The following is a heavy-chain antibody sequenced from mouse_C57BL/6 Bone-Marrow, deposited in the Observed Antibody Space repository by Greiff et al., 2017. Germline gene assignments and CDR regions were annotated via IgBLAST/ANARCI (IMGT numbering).Heavy chain of an antibody. CDR1: GFNIKDDY. Sequence: VVESGAELVRPGASVKLSCTASGFNIKDDYMHWVKQRPEQGLEWIGWIDPENGDTEYASKLQGKATITADTSSNTAYLQLSSLTSEDTAVYYCTDGYLDYWGQGTTLTVSS. V-gene: IGHV14-4*01. CDR2: IDPENGDT. J-gene: IGHJ2*01. D-gene: IGHD2-3*01. CDR3: TDGYLDY.